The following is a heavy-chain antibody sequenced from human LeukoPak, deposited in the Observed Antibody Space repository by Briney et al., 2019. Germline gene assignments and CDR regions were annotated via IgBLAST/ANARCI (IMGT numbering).Heavy chain of an antibody. J-gene: IGHJ5*02. Sequence: KPSETLSLTCSVSGGSIRSYYWSWIRQPPGKGLEWIGYAYNSGSTNYNPSLKSRVAISVDPSKNQFSLKLSSVTAADTAVYYCARGPSVTSIGGPWGQGTLVTVSA. D-gene: IGHD4-17*01. V-gene: IGHV4-59*01. CDR2: AYNSGST. CDR1: GGSIRSYY. CDR3: ARGPSVTSIGGP.